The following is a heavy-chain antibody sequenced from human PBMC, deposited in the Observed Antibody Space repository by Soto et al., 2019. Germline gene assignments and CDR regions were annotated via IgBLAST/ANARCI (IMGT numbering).Heavy chain of an antibody. CDR2: MNPNSGNT. D-gene: IGHD3-22*01. CDR3: AREEAKTSVITPFDS. V-gene: IGHV1-8*01. Sequence: QVQLVQSGAGVKKPGASVKLSCKASGYPFRTYDIHWVRQATGQGLEWMGWMNPNSGNTGYAPRFQGRVTMTRDTSSTTAFMELSSLTSEDTAVYYCAREEAKTSVITPFDSWGQGTLVTVSS. CDR1: GYPFRTYD. J-gene: IGHJ4*02.